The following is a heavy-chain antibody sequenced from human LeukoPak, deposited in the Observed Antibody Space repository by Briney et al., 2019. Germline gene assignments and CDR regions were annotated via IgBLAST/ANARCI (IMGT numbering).Heavy chain of an antibody. CDR2: IYHSGGT. CDR3: AREVYDFWSGYPGARTPNWFDP. V-gene: IGHV4-30-2*01. Sequence: PSQTLSLTCAVSGGSISSGGYSWSWIRQPPGKGLEWIGYIYHSGGTYYNPSLKSRVTISVDTSKNQFSLKLSSVTAADTAVYYCAREVYDFWSGYPGARTPNWFDPWGQGTLVTVSS. D-gene: IGHD3-3*01. J-gene: IGHJ5*02. CDR1: GGSISSGGYS.